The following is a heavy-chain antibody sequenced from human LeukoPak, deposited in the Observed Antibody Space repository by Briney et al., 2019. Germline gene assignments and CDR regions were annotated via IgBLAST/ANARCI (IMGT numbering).Heavy chain of an antibody. D-gene: IGHD1-26*01. CDR1: GGIFSSNA. V-gene: IGHV1-69*04. CDR2: IIPILGIA. J-gene: IGHJ4*02. CDR3: AHSEGSSSPLDY. Sequence: GASVNVSCKASGGIFSSNAISWVRQATGQGLERMGRIIPILGIANYAQKFQGRVTITADKSTSTAYMELSSLRSEDTAVYYCAHSEGSSSPLDYWGQGTLVTVSS.